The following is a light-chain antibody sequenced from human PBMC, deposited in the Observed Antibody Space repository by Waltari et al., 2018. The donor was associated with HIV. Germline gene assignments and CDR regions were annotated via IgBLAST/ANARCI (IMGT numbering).Light chain of an antibody. CDR3: QQYDSLPFT. CDR1: QDISKY. V-gene: IGKV1-33*01. J-gene: IGKJ3*01. CDR2: DAS. Sequence: DIQMTQSPSSLSASVADRVSITCQASQDISKYLSWHQQKPGKAPRLLISDASNLQTGVPSRFSGSGSGTDFTFTISSLQPEDIATYFCQQYDSLPFTFGPGTKVDIK.